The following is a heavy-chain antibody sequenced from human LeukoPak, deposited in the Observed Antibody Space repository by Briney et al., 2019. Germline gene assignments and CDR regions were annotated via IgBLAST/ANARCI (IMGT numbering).Heavy chain of an antibody. CDR2: INSDGRTT. J-gene: IGHJ4*02. D-gene: IGHD6-13*01. V-gene: IGHV3-74*01. CDR3: ARSGSSWYGSFGY. CDR1: GFTFTSYW. Sequence: GGSLRLSCAASGFTFTSYWIHWVRQAPGKGMVWVSRINSDGRTTIYADDVKGRFTISRDNAKNTLYLQMNSLRAEDTAVYYCARSGSSWYGSFGYWGQGTLVTVSS.